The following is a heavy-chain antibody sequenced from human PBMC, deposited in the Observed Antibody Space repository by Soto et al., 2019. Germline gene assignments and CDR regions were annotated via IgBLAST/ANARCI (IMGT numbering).Heavy chain of an antibody. CDR3: ASQYYYDSSGSVPSDY. CDR1: GYSFTSYW. D-gene: IGHD3-22*01. Sequence: PGESLKISCKGSGYSFTSYWISWVRQMPGKGLEWMGRIDPSDSYTNYSPSFQGHVTISADKSISTAYLQWSSLKASDTAMYYCASQYYYDSSGSVPSDYWGQGTLVTVSS. V-gene: IGHV5-10-1*01. CDR2: IDPSDSYT. J-gene: IGHJ4*02.